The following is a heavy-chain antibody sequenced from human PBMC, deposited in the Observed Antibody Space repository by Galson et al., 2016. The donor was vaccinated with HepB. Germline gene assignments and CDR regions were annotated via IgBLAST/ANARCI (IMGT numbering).Heavy chain of an antibody. D-gene: IGHD1-26*01. J-gene: IGHJ2*01. Sequence: SLRLSCATSGFTFDDYAMHWVRQSPGKGLEWVSGISWDSRSIDYVDSVKGRFTISRDNAKKSLYLQMDSLRPDDTAFYFCARRSSKIGARHRFFDLWGRGTLVTVS. CDR1: GFTFDDYA. CDR3: ARRSSKIGARHRFFDL. V-gene: IGHV3-9*01. CDR2: ISWDSRSI.